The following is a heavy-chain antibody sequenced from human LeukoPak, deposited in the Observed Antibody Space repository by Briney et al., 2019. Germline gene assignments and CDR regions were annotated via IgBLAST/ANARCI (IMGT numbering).Heavy chain of an antibody. D-gene: IGHD6-19*01. V-gene: IGHV4-39*01. CDR2: FYYSEKT. Sequence: SETLSLTCTVSGDSISNSTYYWGWIRQPPGKGLEWIGSFYYSEKTYYNPSLKSRVTIFVDTSKNQFSLKLSSVTAADTAVYYCARRGGWYRRDFDSWGQGTLVTVSS. CDR3: ARRGGWYRRDFDS. J-gene: IGHJ4*02. CDR1: GDSISNSTYY.